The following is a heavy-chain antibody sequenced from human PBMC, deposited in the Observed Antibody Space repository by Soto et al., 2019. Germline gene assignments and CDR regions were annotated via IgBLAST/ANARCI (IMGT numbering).Heavy chain of an antibody. Sequence: QVQLVESGGGVVQPGRSLRLSCAASGFTFSSYGMHWVRQAPGKGLERVAVISYDGSNKYYADSVKGRFTISRDNSKNTLYLQMNSLRAEDTAVYYCAKDSVDCSGGSCPLDYWGQGTLVTVSS. J-gene: IGHJ4*02. CDR1: GFTFSSYG. V-gene: IGHV3-30*18. CDR2: ISYDGSNK. D-gene: IGHD2-15*01. CDR3: AKDSVDCSGGSCPLDY.